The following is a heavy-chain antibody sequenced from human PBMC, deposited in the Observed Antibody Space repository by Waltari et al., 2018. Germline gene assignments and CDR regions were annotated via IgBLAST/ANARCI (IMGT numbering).Heavy chain of an antibody. J-gene: IGHJ4*02. CDR2: ISSSSSYI. V-gene: IGHV3-21*01. D-gene: IGHD5-12*01. CDR1: GFTFSSYS. Sequence: EVQLVESGGGLVKPGGSLRLSCAASGFTFSSYSMNWVRQAPGKGLEWVSSISSSSSYIYYADSVKGRFTISRDNAKNSLYLQMNSLRAEDTAVYYCARKMATTQAVFDYWGQGTLVTVSS. CDR3: ARKMATTQAVFDY.